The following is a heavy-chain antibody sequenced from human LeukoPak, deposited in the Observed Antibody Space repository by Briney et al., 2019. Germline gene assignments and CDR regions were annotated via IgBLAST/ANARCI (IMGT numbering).Heavy chain of an antibody. D-gene: IGHD3-10*01. J-gene: IGHJ4*02. V-gene: IGHV3-7*01. CDR3: ARVYYYTSGGRWGDYFDY. CDR1: GFTFSDYY. Sequence: PGGSLRLSCAASGFTFSDYYMSWIRQAPGKGLEWVANIKPDGSEKYYVDSVKGRFTISRDNAKNSLYLQMNSLRAEDTAVYYCARVYYYTSGGRWGDYFDYWGQGTLVTVSS. CDR2: IKPDGSEK.